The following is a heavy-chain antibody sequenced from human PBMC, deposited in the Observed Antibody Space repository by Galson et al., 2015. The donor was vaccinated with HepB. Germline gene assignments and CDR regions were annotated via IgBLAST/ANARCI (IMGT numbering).Heavy chain of an antibody. CDR2: INPNSGGT. CDR1: GYTFTGYY. J-gene: IGHJ6*03. Sequence: SVKVSCKASGYTFTGYYMHWVRQAPGQGLEWMGWINPNSGGTNYAQKFQGRVTMTRDTSISTAYMELSRLRSDDTAVYYCARARGGNGVYYYYMDVWGKGTTVTVSS. V-gene: IGHV1-2*02. D-gene: IGHD3-10*01. CDR3: ARARGGNGVYYYYMDV.